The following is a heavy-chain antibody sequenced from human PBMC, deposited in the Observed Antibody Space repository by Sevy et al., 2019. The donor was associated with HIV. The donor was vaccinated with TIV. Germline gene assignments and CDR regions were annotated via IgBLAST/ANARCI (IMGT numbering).Heavy chain of an antibody. Sequence: SETLSLTCAVSGDSFSSTDWWSWVRQPPGKGLEWIGEVSYSGTANYNPSLKSRVTISLDKSKNQISLKLNSVTAADTAVYYCAREGAPTSFDYWDQGTLVTVSS. J-gene: IGHJ4*02. CDR3: AREGAPTSFDY. V-gene: IGHV4-4*02. CDR2: VSYSGTA. D-gene: IGHD3-16*01. CDR1: GDSFSSTDW.